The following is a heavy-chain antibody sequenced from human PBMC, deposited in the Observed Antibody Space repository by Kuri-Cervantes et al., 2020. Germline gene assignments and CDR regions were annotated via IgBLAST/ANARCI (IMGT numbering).Heavy chain of an antibody. D-gene: IGHD4-23*01. CDR3: ARYGGNSISGWFDP. V-gene: IGHV1-69*13. Sequence: SVKVSCKASGGTFSSYAISWVRQAPGQGLEWMGGIIPIFGTANHAQKFQGRVTITADESTSTAYMELSSLRSEDTAVYYCARYGGNSISGWFDPWGQGTLVTVSS. CDR1: GGTFSSYA. J-gene: IGHJ5*02. CDR2: IIPIFGTA.